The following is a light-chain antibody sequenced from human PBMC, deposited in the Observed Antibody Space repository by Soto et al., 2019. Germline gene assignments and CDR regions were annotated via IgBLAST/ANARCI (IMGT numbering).Light chain of an antibody. CDR1: QSIYIY. CDR2: AAS. CDR3: QQSHSGIT. J-gene: IGKJ5*01. Sequence: DIQMTQSPSSLSASIGDRVTITCRASQSIYIYLNWYQQKAGKAPKLLIYAASSLQRGVPSTFSGDGSGTDFTLTISSLQPEDFATYYCQQSHSGITFGQGTRLEIK. V-gene: IGKV1-39*01.